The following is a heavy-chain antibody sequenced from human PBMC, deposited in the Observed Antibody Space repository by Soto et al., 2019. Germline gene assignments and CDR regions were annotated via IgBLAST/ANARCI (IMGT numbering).Heavy chain of an antibody. CDR2: INSDGSTT. CDR1: GFTFSSHW. Sequence: EVQLVESGGGLVQPGGSLRLSCAASGFTFSSHWLHWVRQAPGKGLVWVSRINSDGSTTNYADSVKGQFTISRDNAKNTVYLQVNSLRAEDTAVYYCARGGSGTFLLDYWGQGTLVTVSS. CDR3: ARGGSGTFLLDY. D-gene: IGHD3-10*01. V-gene: IGHV3-74*01. J-gene: IGHJ4*02.